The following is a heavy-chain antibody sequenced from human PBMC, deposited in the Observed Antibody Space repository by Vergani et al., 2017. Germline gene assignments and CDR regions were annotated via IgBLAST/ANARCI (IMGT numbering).Heavy chain of an antibody. CDR1: GYIFSNFW. J-gene: IGHJ3*01. V-gene: IGHV5-51*01. D-gene: IGHD3-10*01. CDR3: AGGGHGSENGGALQL. Sequence: EKQLVQSGSETKKPGESLKISCQAFGYIFSNFWIGWVRQRPGRGLEWMGIIYPVDSEVKSNPTFRGQVIFSVDTSVNTAYLQWRSLQASDTATYFCAGGGHGSENGGALQLWGQGTNITVSS. CDR2: IYPVDSEV.